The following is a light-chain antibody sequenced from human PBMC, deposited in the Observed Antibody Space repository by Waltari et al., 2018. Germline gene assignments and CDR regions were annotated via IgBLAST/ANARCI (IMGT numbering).Light chain of an antibody. J-gene: IGLJ3*02. CDR2: KDS. Sequence: SYGLTQAPSVSVSPGQTARITCPGDTLPKEYHYWYQQKPGQAPVLVIYKDSERPSGIPERFSGSRAGTTVALTINGVQAEDEAEYYCQSSDSSGSYVLFGGGTKLTVL. CDR3: QSSDSSGSYVL. CDR1: TLPKEY. V-gene: IGLV3-25*03.